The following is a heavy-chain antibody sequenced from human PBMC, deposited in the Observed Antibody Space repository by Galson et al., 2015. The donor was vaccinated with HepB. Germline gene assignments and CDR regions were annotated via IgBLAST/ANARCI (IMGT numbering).Heavy chain of an antibody. D-gene: IGHD4-11*01. CDR3: ARDTVTNHYYDYYGMDV. V-gene: IGHV1-69*04. CDR1: RGTFSSYT. J-gene: IGHJ6*02. Sequence: SVKVSCKASRGTFSSYTISWVRQAPRQGLEWMGRIIPILGIANYAQKFQGRVTITADKSTSTAYLELSSLRSEDTAVYFCARDTVTNHYYDYYGMDVWGQGTTVTVSS. CDR2: IIPILGIA.